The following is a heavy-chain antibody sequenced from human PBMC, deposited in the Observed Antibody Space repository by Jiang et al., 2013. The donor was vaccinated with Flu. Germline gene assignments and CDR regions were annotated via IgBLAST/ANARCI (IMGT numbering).Heavy chain of an antibody. CDR1: GFTFSSYA. CDR3: ARAQPFRYYYDSSGYYLDY. J-gene: IGHJ4*02. Sequence: QLLEVWGRRGPAWRSQRLSCAASGFTFSSYAMHWVRQAPGKGLEWVAVISYDGSNKYYADSVKGRFTISRDNSKNTLYLQMNSLRAEDTAVYYCARAQPFRYYYDSSGYYLDYWGQGTLVTVSS. D-gene: IGHD3-22*01. V-gene: IGHV3-30*04. CDR2: ISYDGSNK.